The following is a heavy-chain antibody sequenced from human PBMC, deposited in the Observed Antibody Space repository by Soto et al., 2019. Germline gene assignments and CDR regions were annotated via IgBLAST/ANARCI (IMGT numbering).Heavy chain of an antibody. CDR1: GYSFTSYW. D-gene: IGHD5-12*01. Sequence: EFLKISFKGGGYSFTSYWISWVRQIPGKGLEWMGRIDPSDSYTNYSPSFQGHVTISADKSISTAYLQWSSLKASDTAMYYCARRYVGYYYYGMDVWGQGTTVTVSS. CDR3: ARRYVGYYYYGMDV. V-gene: IGHV5-10-1*01. J-gene: IGHJ6*02. CDR2: IDPSDSYT.